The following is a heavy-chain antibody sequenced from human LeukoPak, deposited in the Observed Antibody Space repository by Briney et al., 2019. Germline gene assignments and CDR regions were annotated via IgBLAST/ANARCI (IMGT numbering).Heavy chain of an antibody. CDR2: ISYTGTYI. CDR3: VRDRGTYRPIDY. Sequence: GGSLRLSCAASAFSLNAYNMNWVRQAPGKGLEWVSSISYTGTYIYYADSVKGRFTLSGDNAQNSLYLQMNSLRAEDTAIYYCVRDRGTYRPIDYWGQGTLVTVSS. V-gene: IGHV3-21*04. J-gene: IGHJ4*02. CDR1: AFSLNAYN. D-gene: IGHD1-26*01.